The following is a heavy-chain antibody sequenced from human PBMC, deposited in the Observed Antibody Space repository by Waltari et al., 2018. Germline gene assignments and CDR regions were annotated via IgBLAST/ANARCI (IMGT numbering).Heavy chain of an antibody. J-gene: IGHJ4*02. D-gene: IGHD2-15*01. CDR3: ARRGRLSSYFFDY. CDR1: GYSIRGGDF. CDR2: IYPGGDT. Sequence: QLHLQESGPGLLKPSETLSLTCAASGYSIRGGDFWGWIRQPPGKGLEWIGSIYPGGDTYFNPCLKRRVTISVDKSKNQYSLNLRSMTAADTAVYYCARRGRLSSYFFDYWGQGTLVTVSS. V-gene: IGHV4-38-2*01.